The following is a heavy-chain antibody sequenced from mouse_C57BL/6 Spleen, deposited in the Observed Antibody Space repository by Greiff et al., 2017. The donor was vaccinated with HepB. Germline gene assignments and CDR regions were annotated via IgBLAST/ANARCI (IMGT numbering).Heavy chain of an antibody. J-gene: IGHJ3*02. Sequence: QVQLQQSGPGLVQPSQSLSITCTVSGFSLTSYGVHWVRQSPGKGLEWLGVIWSGGSTDYNAAFISRLSISKDNAKSQVFFKMNSLQADDTAIYYCARDSNYPLGYWGQGTLVTVSA. CDR2: IWSGGST. V-gene: IGHV2-2*01. CDR1: GFSLTSYG. CDR3: ARDSNYPLGY. D-gene: IGHD2-5*01.